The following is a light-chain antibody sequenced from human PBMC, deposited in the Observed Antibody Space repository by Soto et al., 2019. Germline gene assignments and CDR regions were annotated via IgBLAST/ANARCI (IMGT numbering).Light chain of an antibody. CDR1: TGAVTSGHY. V-gene: IGLV7-46*01. CDR3: SHYYNGRVV. Sequence: QAVVTQEPSLTVSPGGTVTLTCGSSTGAVTSGHYPYWFQQKPGQAPRTLIYDTSNKHSWTPARFSGSLLGGKAALTLSGAQPEDEADYYCSHYYNGRVVFGTGTKVTVL. CDR2: DTS. J-gene: IGLJ1*01.